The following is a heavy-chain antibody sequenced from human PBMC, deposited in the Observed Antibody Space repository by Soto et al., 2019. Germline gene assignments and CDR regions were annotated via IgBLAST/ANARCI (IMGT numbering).Heavy chain of an antibody. D-gene: IGHD1-26*01. CDR2: LYPGDSGT. Sequence: PGESLKISCKGSGYNFTSYWIVRVRQMPGKGLEWMGVLYPGDSGTRYSPSFQGHVTMAADKSINTAYLQWSSLKASDTAIYYCAAGGTYYGKYWGQGTLVTVSS. CDR1: GYNFTSYW. CDR3: AAGGTYYGKY. V-gene: IGHV5-51*01. J-gene: IGHJ4*02.